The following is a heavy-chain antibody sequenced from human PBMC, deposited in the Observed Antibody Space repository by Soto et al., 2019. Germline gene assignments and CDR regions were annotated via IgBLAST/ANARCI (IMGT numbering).Heavy chain of an antibody. CDR2: ISSSSSTI. D-gene: IGHD1-1*01. V-gene: IGHV3-48*01. Sequence: GGSLRLSCAVSGFTFSSYSMNWVRQAPGKGLEWVSYISSSSSTIYYADSVKGRFTISRDNAKNSLYLQMSSLRAEDTGVYYCARDNWNSYWGQGTRVTVSS. CDR3: ARDNWNSY. J-gene: IGHJ4*02. CDR1: GFTFSSYS.